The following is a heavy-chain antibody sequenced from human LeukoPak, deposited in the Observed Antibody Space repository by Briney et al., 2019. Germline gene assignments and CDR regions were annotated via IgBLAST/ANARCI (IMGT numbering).Heavy chain of an antibody. CDR1: GGSFSGYY. J-gene: IGHJ4*02. CDR3: ASSIRGTVWLNR. Sequence: RASESLSLTCAAYGGSFSGYYWSWIRQPPGRGLEWLGEINHSGSTNYNPSLKSRVTISVNTSKNQFSPKLSSVAAADTAVCYCASSIRGTVWLNRWRQGTLVTVSS. CDR2: INHSGST. D-gene: IGHD3-10*01. V-gene: IGHV4-34*01.